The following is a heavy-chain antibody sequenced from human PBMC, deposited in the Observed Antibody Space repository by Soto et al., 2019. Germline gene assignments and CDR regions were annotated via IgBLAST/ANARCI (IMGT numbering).Heavy chain of an antibody. V-gene: IGHV4-34*01. CDR3: ARGYPPIVVVPAAAPTLYGMDV. D-gene: IGHD2-2*01. Sequence: SETLYLTCAVYGGSFSGYYWSWIRQPPGKGQEWIGEINHSGSTNYNPSLKSRVTISVDTSKNQFSLKLSSVTAADTAVYYCARGYPPIVVVPAAAPTLYGMDVWGQGTTVTVSS. CDR2: INHSGST. J-gene: IGHJ6*02. CDR1: GGSFSGYY.